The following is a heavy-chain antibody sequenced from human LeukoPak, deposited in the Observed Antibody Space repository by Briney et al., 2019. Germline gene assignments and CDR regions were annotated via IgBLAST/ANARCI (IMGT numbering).Heavy chain of an antibody. D-gene: IGHD1-26*01. V-gene: IGHV1-18*01. CDR2: ISAYNGDT. CDR1: GYTFINYG. Sequence: GASVKVSCKASGYTFINYGISWVRQAPGQGLEWMGWISAYNGDTNYAQKVQGRVTMTTETSTSTVYMELRSLRSEDTAVYYCARAVGPRGGNWFDPWGQGTLVTVSS. CDR3: ARAVGPRGGNWFDP. J-gene: IGHJ5*02.